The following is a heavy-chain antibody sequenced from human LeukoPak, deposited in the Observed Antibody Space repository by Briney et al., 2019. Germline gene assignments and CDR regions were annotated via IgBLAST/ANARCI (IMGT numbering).Heavy chain of an antibody. CDR3: TRENYWNLDY. Sequence: PGGSLRLSCAVSGFSFSDFFMDWVRQAPGKGLEWIGRSRNKENNYAAEYAASVKGRFAITRDDSKDSLYLQLSSLKTEDTAVYYCTRENYWNLDYWRQGTLVTVSS. V-gene: IGHV3-72*01. CDR1: GFSFSDFF. CDR2: SRNKENNYAA. D-gene: IGHD1-1*01. J-gene: IGHJ4*02.